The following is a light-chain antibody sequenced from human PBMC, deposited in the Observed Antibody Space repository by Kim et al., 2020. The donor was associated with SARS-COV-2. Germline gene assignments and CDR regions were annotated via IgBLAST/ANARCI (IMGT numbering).Light chain of an antibody. CDR3: HVWDTNDNRG. CDR2: TDN. J-gene: IGLJ2*01. Sequence: SYELTQSPSVSVAPGKTATITCGGSQIGRKGVHWYQQKPGQAPVLVIHTDNVRPSGIPERFSGSNSANTATLTINRVEAGDEADYYCHVWDTNDNRGFGGGTQLTVL. V-gene: IGLV3-21*04. CDR1: QIGRKG.